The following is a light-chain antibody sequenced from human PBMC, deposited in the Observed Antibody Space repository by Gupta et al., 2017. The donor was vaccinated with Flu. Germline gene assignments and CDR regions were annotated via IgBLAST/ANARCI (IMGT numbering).Light chain of an antibody. CDR3: CSYAGSFSLA. CDR1: SSDVGGYNY. CDR2: DVS. V-gene: IGLV2-11*01. J-gene: IGLJ2*01. Sequence: TSSDVGGYNYVSWYQHHPGKAPKLMVYDVSKRPSGVPDRFSGSKSGNTASLTISGLQAEDEADYYCCSYAGSFSLAFGGGTELTVL.